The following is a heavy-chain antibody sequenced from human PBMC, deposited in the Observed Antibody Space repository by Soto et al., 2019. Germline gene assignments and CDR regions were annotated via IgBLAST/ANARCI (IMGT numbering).Heavy chain of an antibody. CDR2: VQMSGTT. V-gene: IGHV4-4*07. CDR1: GASVRSYH. CDR3: AKDRSTMRWFDP. D-gene: IGHD1-1*01. Sequence: SETLSLTCAVSGASVRSYHWSWIRQAAGKGLEWIGRVQMSGTTNYNPSLKTRVTMSLDTSKNEVSLRMTSVTSADTAVYFCAKDRSTMRWFDPWGQGILVTVSS. J-gene: IGHJ5*02.